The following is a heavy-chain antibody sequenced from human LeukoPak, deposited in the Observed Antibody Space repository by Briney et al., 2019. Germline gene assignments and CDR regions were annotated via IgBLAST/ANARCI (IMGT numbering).Heavy chain of an antibody. D-gene: IGHD4-23*01. J-gene: IGHJ4*02. V-gene: IGHV3-30*02. CDR1: GFTFSDYG. Sequence: GGSLRLSCAASGFTFSDYGMVWVRQAPGKGLEWVAFIRYDGSIKYYTDSVKDRFTVSRDNSKNTLYLQMNSLRAEDTAVYYCAKDFYGGNSGVDYWGQGTLVTVSS. CDR2: IRYDGSIK. CDR3: AKDFYGGNSGVDY.